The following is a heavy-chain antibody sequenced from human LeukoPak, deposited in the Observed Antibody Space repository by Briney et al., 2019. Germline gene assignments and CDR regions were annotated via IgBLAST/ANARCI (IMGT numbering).Heavy chain of an antibody. Sequence: GGSLRLSCAASGFTFSGSAMHWVRQASGKGLEWVGRIRSKANSYATAYAASVKGRFTISRDDSKNTAYLQMNSLKTEDTAVYYCTRLGGRYYDSSGYDWGQGTLVTVSS. V-gene: IGHV3-73*01. CDR2: IRSKANSYAT. J-gene: IGHJ4*02. CDR1: GFTFSGSA. D-gene: IGHD3-22*01. CDR3: TRLGGRYYDSSGYD.